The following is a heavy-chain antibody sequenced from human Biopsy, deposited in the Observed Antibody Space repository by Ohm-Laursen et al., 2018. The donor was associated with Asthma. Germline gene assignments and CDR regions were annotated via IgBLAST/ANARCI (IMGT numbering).Heavy chain of an antibody. CDR1: GFSFSNFG. V-gene: IGHV3-33*01. CDR2: IWYDGRKK. D-gene: IGHD6-6*01. Sequence: SLRHSCTASGFSFSNFGMHWVRQAPGKGLEWVSFIWYDGRKKTYADSVKGRFTISRDNSKNTLYLQMNSLRAEDTAVYYCARKIAARGGMGVWGQGTTVTVSS. J-gene: IGHJ6*02. CDR3: ARKIAARGGMGV.